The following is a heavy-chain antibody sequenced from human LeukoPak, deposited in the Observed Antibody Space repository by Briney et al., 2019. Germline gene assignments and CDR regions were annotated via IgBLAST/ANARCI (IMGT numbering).Heavy chain of an antibody. Sequence: PSETLSLTCAVYGGSFSGYYWSWIRQPPGKGLEWIGEINHSGSTNYNPSLKSRVTISVDTSKNQFSLKLSSVTAADTAVYYCARGKWNWFDPWGQGTLVTVSS. CDR1: GGSFSGYY. D-gene: IGHD2-8*01. CDR3: ARGKWNWFDP. J-gene: IGHJ5*02. V-gene: IGHV4-34*01. CDR2: INHSGST.